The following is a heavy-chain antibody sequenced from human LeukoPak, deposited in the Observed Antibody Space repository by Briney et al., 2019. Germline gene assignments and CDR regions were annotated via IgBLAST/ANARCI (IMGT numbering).Heavy chain of an antibody. CDR2: IRFDGDFK. Sequence: GRSLRLSCAASGFSFSSYGMHWVRQAPGQGLEWVSSIRFDGDFKHYGDSVKGRVAISRNNAENKVFLQMNNLRGEDTGVYFCARSVYGSGSYMDVWGQGTTVIVSS. J-gene: IGHJ6*02. CDR3: ARSVYGSGSYMDV. V-gene: IGHV3-33*03. D-gene: IGHD3-10*01. CDR1: GFSFSSYG.